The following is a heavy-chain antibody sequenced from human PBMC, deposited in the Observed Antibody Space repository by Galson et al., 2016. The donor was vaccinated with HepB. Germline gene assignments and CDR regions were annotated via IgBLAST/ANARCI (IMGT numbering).Heavy chain of an antibody. J-gene: IGHJ4*02. CDR2: IHYSGWST. V-gene: IGHV4-59*01. CDR3: ARVRIAVAENSYFFDS. Sequence: SETLSLTCTVSGVSLTSYSWSCIRQPPGKGLGWNGYIHYSGWSTTYSPSLKSRVTRSVDTLKHQFSLKLSSVTAADTAVYFCARVRIAVAENSYFFDSWGQGTLVTVSS. D-gene: IGHD6-19*01. CDR1: GVSLTSYS.